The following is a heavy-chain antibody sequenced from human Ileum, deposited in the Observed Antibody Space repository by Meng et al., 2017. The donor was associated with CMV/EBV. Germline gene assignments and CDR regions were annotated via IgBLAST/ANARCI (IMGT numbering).Heavy chain of an antibody. D-gene: IGHD4-11*01. CDR1: GDSISSAGYS. J-gene: IGHJ4*02. CDR3: ARERGSNYAFDC. V-gene: IGHV4-31*03. Sequence: CTVSGDSISSAGYSWTWFRQHPEQGLEWIGYIHYTGSTFYSPSLKSRVTISSDTSKNQFSLKLSSVTAADTAVYYCARERGSNYAFDCWGQGTLVTVSS. CDR2: IHYTGST.